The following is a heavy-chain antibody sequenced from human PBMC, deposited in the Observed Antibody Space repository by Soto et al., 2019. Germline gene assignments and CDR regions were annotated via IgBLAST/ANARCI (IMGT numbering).Heavy chain of an antibody. CDR1: GFTFSSYW. V-gene: IGHV3-7*01. CDR2: IKQDGSEK. D-gene: IGHD5-18*01. CDR3: ARDVDTALHYFDY. J-gene: IGHJ4*02. Sequence: EVQLVESGGGLVQPGGSLRLSCAASGFTFSSYWMSWVRQAPGKGLEWVANIKQDGSEKYYVDSVKGRFTISRDNAKNSLYLQMNSLRAEDTAVYYCARDVDTALHYFDYWGQGTLFTVSS.